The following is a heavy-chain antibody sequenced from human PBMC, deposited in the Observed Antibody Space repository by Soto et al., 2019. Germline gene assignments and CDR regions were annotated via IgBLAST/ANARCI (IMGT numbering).Heavy chain of an antibody. CDR3: ARDLRTLYGMDV. CDR2: IYSGDTT. CDR1: GFTVSSNY. J-gene: IGHJ6*02. Sequence: EVQLVESGGGLIQPGGSLRLSCAASGFTVSSNYMSWVRQAPGKGLEWVSVIYSGDTTYYADSVKGRFTISGDHSKNTLYLQMNSLRAEDTAVYYCARDLRTLYGMDVWGQGTTVTVSS. V-gene: IGHV3-53*01.